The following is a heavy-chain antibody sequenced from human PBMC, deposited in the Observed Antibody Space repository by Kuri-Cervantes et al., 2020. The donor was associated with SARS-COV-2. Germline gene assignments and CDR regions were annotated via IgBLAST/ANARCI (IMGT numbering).Heavy chain of an antibody. V-gene: IGHV4-34*01. J-gene: IGHJ5*02. Sequence: GSLRLSCAVYGGSFSGYYWSWIRQPPGKGLEWIGEINHSGSTNYNPSLKSRVTMSVDTAKNQISLTLRSVTAADTAVYFCAQDAGGGYNWFDPWGPGTLVTVSS. CDR1: GGSFSGYY. CDR2: INHSGST. CDR3: AQDAGGGYNWFDP. D-gene: IGHD2-8*01.